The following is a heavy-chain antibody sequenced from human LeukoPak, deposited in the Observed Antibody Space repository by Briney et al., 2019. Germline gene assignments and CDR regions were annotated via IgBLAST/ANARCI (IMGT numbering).Heavy chain of an antibody. CDR3: ARGGTGYYFDY. D-gene: IGHD3/OR15-3a*01. V-gene: IGHV3-21*01. CDR2: ISSSSYI. Sequence: PGRSLRLSCAASGFPFSSYGMHWVRQAPGKGLEWVSFISSSSYIYYADSVKGRFTISRDNAKNSLYLQMNSLRAEDTAVYTCARGGTGYYFDYWGQGTLVSVSS. J-gene: IGHJ4*02. CDR1: GFPFSSYG.